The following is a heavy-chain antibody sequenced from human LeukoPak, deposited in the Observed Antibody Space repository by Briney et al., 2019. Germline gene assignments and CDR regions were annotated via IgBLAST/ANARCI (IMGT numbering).Heavy chain of an antibody. D-gene: IGHD6-13*01. CDR3: ARRSRYSSSWYYFDY. J-gene: IGHJ4*02. Sequence: RASVKVSCKASGGTFSSYAISWVRQAPGQGLEWMGGIIPIFGTANYAQKFQGRVTITADESTSTAYMELSSLRSEDTAVYYCARRSRYSSSWYYFDYWGQGTLVTVSS. CDR1: GGTFSSYA. CDR2: IIPIFGTA. V-gene: IGHV1-69*13.